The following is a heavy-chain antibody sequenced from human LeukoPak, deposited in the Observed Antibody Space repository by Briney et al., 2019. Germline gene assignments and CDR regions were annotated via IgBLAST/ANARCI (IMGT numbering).Heavy chain of an antibody. CDR3: ARDGSSGSEYYGMDV. D-gene: IGHD6-19*01. V-gene: IGHV1-2*02. CDR1: GYTFTGYY. Sequence: ASVKVSCKASGYTFTGYYMHWVRQAPGQGLEWMGWINPNSGGTNYAQKFQGRVTMTRDTSISTAYMELSRLRSDDTAVYYCARDGSSGSEYYGMDVWGQGTTGTVSS. CDR2: INPNSGGT. J-gene: IGHJ6*02.